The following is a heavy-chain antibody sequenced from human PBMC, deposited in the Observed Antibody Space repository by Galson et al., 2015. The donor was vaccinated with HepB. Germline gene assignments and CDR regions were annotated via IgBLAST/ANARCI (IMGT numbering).Heavy chain of an antibody. J-gene: IGHJ4*02. Sequence: SLRLSCAASGFTVSSSYMNWVSQAPGKGLEWVSVIHSGGDTYYADSVKGRFTITRDNSRNTAYLQMTGLRVEDTAVYYCTRGWVGATRFAYWGQGTLVSVSS. CDR1: GFTVSSSY. V-gene: IGHV3-53*01. CDR3: TRGWVGATRFAY. CDR2: IHSGGDT. D-gene: IGHD1-26*01.